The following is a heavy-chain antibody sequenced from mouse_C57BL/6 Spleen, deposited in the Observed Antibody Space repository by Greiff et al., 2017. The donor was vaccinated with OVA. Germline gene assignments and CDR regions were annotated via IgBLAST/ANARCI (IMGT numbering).Heavy chain of an antibody. Sequence: DVKLQESGPELVKPGDSVKISCKASGYSFTGYFMNWVMQSHGKSLEWIGRINPYNGDTFYNQKFKGKATLTVDKSSSTAHMELRSLTSEDSAVYYCARWAYYSNYDWYFDVWGTGTTVTVSS. CDR1: GYSFTGYF. D-gene: IGHD2-5*01. J-gene: IGHJ1*03. V-gene: IGHV1-20*01. CDR3: ARWAYYSNYDWYFDV. CDR2: INPYNGDT.